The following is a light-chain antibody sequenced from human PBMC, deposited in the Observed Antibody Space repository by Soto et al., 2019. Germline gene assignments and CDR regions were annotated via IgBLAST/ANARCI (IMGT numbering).Light chain of an antibody. CDR2: DVS. Sequence: QSVLTQPASVSGSPGQSITISFTGTSSDVGGYNYVSWYQQHPGKAPKLMIYDVSNRPSGVSNRFSGSKSGNTASLTISGLQAEDEADDYCSSYTSSSTLDVFGTGTKVTVL. CDR3: SSYTSSSTLDV. V-gene: IGLV2-14*01. CDR1: SSDVGGYNY. J-gene: IGLJ1*01.